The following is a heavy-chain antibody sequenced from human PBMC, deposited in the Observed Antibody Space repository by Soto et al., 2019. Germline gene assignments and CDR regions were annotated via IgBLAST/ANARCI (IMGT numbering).Heavy chain of an antibody. V-gene: IGHV4-59*08. J-gene: IGHJ5*02. CDR3: ARGYGSRFDP. Sequence: SETLSLTCTVSGGSISSYYWSWIRQPPGKGLEWIGYIYYSGSTNYNPSLKSRVTISVDTSKNQFSLKLSSVTAAETAVYYCARGYGSRFDPWGQGTLVTVSS. CDR2: IYYSGST. D-gene: IGHD3-10*01. CDR1: GGSISSYY.